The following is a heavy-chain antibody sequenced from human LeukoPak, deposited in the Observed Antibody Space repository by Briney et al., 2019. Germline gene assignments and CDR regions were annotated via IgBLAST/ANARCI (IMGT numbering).Heavy chain of an antibody. CDR1: GGSVSSYY. CDR3: ARGDTAMVR. J-gene: IGHJ4*02. D-gene: IGHD5-18*01. CDR2: IYYSGST. Sequence: SETLSLTCTVSGGSVSSYYWSWIRQPPEKGLEWIGYIYYSGSTNYNPSLKSRVTISVDTSKSQFSLKLSSVTAADTAVYYCARGDTAMVRWGQGTLVTVSS. V-gene: IGHV4-59*02.